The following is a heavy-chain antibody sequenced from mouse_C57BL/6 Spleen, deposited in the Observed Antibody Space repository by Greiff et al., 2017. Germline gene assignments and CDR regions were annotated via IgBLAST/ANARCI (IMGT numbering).Heavy chain of an antibody. Sequence: QVQLKQSGPGLVQPSQSLSITCTVSGFSLTSYGVHWVRQSPGKGLAWLGVIWRGGSTDYNAAFMSRLSITKDNSKSQVFFKMNSLQADDTAIYYCAKENYGNSGAMDYWGQGTSVTVSS. D-gene: IGHD2-1*01. J-gene: IGHJ4*01. CDR3: AKENYGNSGAMDY. V-gene: IGHV2-5*01. CDR1: GFSLTSYG. CDR2: IWRGGST.